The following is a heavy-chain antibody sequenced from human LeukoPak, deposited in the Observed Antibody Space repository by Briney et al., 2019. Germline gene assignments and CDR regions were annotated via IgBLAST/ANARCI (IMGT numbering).Heavy chain of an antibody. V-gene: IGHV4-34*01. CDR1: GGSFSGYC. Sequence: SETLSLTCAVYGGSFSGYCWSWIRQPPGKGLEWIGEINHSGSTNYNPSLKSRVTISVDTSKNQFSPKLSSVTAADTAVYYCARASRGIAARTHFDYWGQGTLVTVSS. CDR2: INHSGST. D-gene: IGHD6-6*01. J-gene: IGHJ4*02. CDR3: ARASRGIAARTHFDY.